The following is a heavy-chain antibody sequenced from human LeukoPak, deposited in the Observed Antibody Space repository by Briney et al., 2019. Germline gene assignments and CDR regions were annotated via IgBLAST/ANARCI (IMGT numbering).Heavy chain of an antibody. D-gene: IGHD3-22*01. V-gene: IGHV3-7*01. Sequence: PGGSLRLSCAASGFTFSSNGMSWVRQAPGKGLEWVAIIKQDGSELYYVDSVKGRFTISRDNTKNSLFLHMSSLRAEDTAVYFCASSYFDNSLHAYDIWGQGKMVTVSS. J-gene: IGHJ3*02. CDR3: ASSYFDNSLHAYDI. CDR1: GFTFSSNG. CDR2: IKQDGSEL.